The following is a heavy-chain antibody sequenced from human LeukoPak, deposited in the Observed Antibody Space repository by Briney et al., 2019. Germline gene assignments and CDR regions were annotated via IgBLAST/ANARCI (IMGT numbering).Heavy chain of an antibody. CDR3: ASSSGDGFDI. V-gene: IGHV4-39*07. Sequence: SETLSLTCTVSGGSISSSSYYWGWIRQPPGKGMEWIGSIYYSGSTYYNPSLKSRVTISVDTSKNQFSLKLSSMTAADTAVYYCASSSGDGFDIWGQGTLVTVSS. CDR1: GGSISSSSYY. J-gene: IGHJ3*02. D-gene: IGHD2-15*01. CDR2: IYYSGST.